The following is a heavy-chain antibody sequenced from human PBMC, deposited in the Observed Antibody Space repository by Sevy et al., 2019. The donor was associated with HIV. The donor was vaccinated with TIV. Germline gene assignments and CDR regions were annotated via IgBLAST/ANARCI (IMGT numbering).Heavy chain of an antibody. CDR2: IKSKTDGGTT. CDR1: GFTFSNAW. D-gene: IGHD2-8*01. CDR3: TTDSDCTNGVCYTGDGYYYYMDV. J-gene: IGHJ6*03. Sequence: GGSLRLSCAASGFTFSNAWMSWVRQAPGKGLEWVGRIKSKTDGGTTDYAAPVKSSFTIPRDDSKNTLYLQMNSLKTEDTAVYYCTTDSDCTNGVCYTGDGYYYYMDVWGKGTTVTVSS. V-gene: IGHV3-15*01.